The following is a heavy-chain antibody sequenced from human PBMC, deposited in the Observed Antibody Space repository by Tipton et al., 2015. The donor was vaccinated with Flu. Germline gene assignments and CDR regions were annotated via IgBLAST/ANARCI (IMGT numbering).Heavy chain of an antibody. CDR2: MSYEGSKK. CDR3: ARDRWGSLDF. Sequence: SLRLSCAASGFTFSDYGMHRVRQAPGKGLEWVAVMSYEGSKKFYADPVKGRFSISRDYSENTLYLQMDSLRGEDTAVYYCARDRWGSLDFWGQGTLVTVSS. J-gene: IGHJ4*02. D-gene: IGHD3-16*01. V-gene: IGHV3-30*03. CDR1: GFTFSDYG.